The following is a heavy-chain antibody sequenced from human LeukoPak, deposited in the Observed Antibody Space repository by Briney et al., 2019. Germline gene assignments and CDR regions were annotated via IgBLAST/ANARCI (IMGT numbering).Heavy chain of an antibody. CDR2: IIPIFGTA. Sequence: SVKVSCKASGGTFSSYAISWVRQAPGQGLEWMGGIIPIFGTANYAQKFQGRVTITADKSTSTAYMELSRLRSDDTAVYYCARPHYYGSGDFDYWGQGTLVTVSS. CDR3: ARPHYYGSGDFDY. V-gene: IGHV1-69*06. CDR1: GGTFSSYA. J-gene: IGHJ4*02. D-gene: IGHD3-10*01.